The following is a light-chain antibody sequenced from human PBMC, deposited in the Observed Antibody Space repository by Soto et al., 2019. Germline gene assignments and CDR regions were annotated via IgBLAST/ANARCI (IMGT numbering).Light chain of an antibody. J-gene: IGKJ4*01. V-gene: IGKV3-15*01. CDR1: QSVATSQ. Sequence: ESVLTQSPGTLSLSPGERATLFCRASQSVATSQLGWYQQKPGQAPRLLIYGASTRATGIPARFSGSGSATEFTFTISSLQSEDFAVYYCQQYNHWPLTFGGGTKVDIK. CDR2: GAS. CDR3: QQYNHWPLT.